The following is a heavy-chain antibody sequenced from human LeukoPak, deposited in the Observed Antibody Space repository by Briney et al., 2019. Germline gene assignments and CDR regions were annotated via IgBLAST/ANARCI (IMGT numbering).Heavy chain of an antibody. D-gene: IGHD3-10*01. V-gene: IGHV1-8*01. Sequence: EWMGWMNPNSGNTGYAQKFQGRVTMTRNTSISTAYMELSSLRSEDTAVYYCARSGSGSDIWGQGTMVTVSS. CDR2: MNPNSGNT. CDR3: ARSGSGSDI. J-gene: IGHJ3*02.